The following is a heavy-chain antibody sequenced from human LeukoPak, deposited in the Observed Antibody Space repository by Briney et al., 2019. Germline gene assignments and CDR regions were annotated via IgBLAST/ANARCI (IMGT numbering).Heavy chain of an antibody. CDR3: ARRPVEYSSSDYAFDI. Sequence: SETLSLTCTVSGGSISRYYWSWIRQTPGKRLEWLGYTYYSGSTDYNPSLKSRVTISVDTSKKQFSLKLSSVTAADTAVYYCARRPVEYSSSDYAFDIWGQGTMVTVSS. CDR1: GGSISRYY. CDR2: TYYSGST. V-gene: IGHV4-59*01. J-gene: IGHJ3*02. D-gene: IGHD6-6*01.